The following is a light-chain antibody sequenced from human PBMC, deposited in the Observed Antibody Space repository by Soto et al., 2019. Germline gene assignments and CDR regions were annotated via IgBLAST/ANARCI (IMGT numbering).Light chain of an antibody. CDR1: QSIGIW. CDR3: QQYRDYSWT. J-gene: IGKJ1*01. V-gene: IGKV1-5*03. CDR2: TAS. Sequence: IQMTQSPSTVSASVGDRVAITCRASQSIGIWLAWYQQKPGKAPRFLIYTASTLLGGVPSRFRGSGSGTEFTLTISSLQPDDFANYYCQQYRDYSWTFGQGTKVEIK.